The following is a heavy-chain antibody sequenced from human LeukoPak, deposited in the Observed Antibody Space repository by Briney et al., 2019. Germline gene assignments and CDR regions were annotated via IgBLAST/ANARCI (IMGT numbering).Heavy chain of an antibody. CDR3: ARHLRSNYSGLLYYYYGMDV. V-gene: IGHV4-59*08. Sequence: SETLSLTCTVSGDSISSSYWSWIRQPPGKGLEWIGYIYYSGSTNYSPSLKSRVTISVDTSKNQFSLKLSSVTAADTAVYYCARHLRSNYSGLLYYYYGMDVWGQGTTVTVSS. CDR1: GDSISSSY. J-gene: IGHJ6*02. CDR2: IYYSGST. D-gene: IGHD4-11*01.